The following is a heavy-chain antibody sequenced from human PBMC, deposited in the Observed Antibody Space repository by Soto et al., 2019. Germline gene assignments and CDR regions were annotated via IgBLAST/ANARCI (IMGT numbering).Heavy chain of an antibody. CDR2: ISSSGANT. CDR3: VSWVSDHLDY. D-gene: IGHD2-8*01. CDR1: GFTFDSPYSHA. Sequence: QPGGSLRLSCAASGFTFDSPYSHAMSWVRQSPGKGPEWVSTISSSGANTHYAESVQGRFTISKDASRNTVHLHMNSLRADDTATYFSVSWVSDHLDYWGHGTPVTVSS. V-gene: IGHV3-23*01. J-gene: IGHJ4*01.